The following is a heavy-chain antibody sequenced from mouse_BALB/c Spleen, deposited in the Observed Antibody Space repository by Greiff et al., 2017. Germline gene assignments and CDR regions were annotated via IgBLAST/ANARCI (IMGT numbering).Heavy chain of an antibody. CDR1: GFTFSSYA. Sequence: DVKLVESGGGLVKPGGSLKLSCAASGFTFSSYAMSWVRQTPEKRLEWVASISSGGSTYYPDSVKGRFTISRDNARNILYLQMSSLRSEDTAMYYCARGLYYDYDEGYAMDYWGQGTSVTVSS. CDR2: ISSGGST. V-gene: IGHV5-6-5*01. D-gene: IGHD2-4*01. CDR3: ARGLYYDYDEGYAMDY. J-gene: IGHJ4*01.